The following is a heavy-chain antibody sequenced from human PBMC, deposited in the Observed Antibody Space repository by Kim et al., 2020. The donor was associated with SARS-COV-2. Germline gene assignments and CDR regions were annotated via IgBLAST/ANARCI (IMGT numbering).Heavy chain of an antibody. CDR3: ARTTKGATWLDY. V-gene: IGHV1-3*01. Sequence: TKYSQKFQGRGTITRDTSASTAYMELSSLRSEDTAVYYCARTTKGATWLDYWGQGTLVTVSS. J-gene: IGHJ4*02. D-gene: IGHD1-1*01. CDR2: T.